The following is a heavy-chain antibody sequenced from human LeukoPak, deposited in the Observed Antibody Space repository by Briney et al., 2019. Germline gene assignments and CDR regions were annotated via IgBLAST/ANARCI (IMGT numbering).Heavy chain of an antibody. V-gene: IGHV3-49*04. CDR1: GFTFGDFA. CDR2: IRSKAYGGTT. D-gene: IGHD3-22*01. CDR3: TRDQVYYYDSSGYFYYFDY. Sequence: PGGSLRLSCTASGFTFGDFAMSWVRQAPGKGLEWVGFIRSKAYGGTTEYAASVKGRFTISRDDPKSIAYLQMNSLKTEDTAVYYCTRDQVYYYDSSGYFYYFDYWGQGTLVTVSS. J-gene: IGHJ4*02.